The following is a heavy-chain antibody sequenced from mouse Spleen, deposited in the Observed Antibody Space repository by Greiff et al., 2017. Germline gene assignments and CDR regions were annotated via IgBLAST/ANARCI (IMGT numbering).Heavy chain of an antibody. V-gene: IGHV5-9-3*01. J-gene: IGHJ1*01. CDR3: ARWKGGYFDV. CDR1: GFTFSSYA. Sequence: EVQLVESGGGLVKLGGSLKLSCAASGFTFSSYAMSWVRQTPEKRLEWVATISSGGGNTYYPDSVKGRFTISRDNAKNTLYLQMSSLKSEDTAMYYCARWKGGYFDVWGAGTTVTVSS. CDR2: ISSGGGNT.